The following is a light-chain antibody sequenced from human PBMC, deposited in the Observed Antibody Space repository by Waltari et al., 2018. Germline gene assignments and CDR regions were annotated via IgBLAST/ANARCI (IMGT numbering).Light chain of an antibody. Sequence: EIVLTQSPGALSLSPGETATLSCRASQSIGRTIAWYQQKPGQAPRILIYATSTRATGIPDRFSGSGSETDFSLTIYRLEPEDFAVYYCQHYVRLPVTFGQGTKVEIK. CDR3: QHYVRLPVT. J-gene: IGKJ1*01. CDR1: QSIGRT. CDR2: ATS. V-gene: IGKV3-20*01.